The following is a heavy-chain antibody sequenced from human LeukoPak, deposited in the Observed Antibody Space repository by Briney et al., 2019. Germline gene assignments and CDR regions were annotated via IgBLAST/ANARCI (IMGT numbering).Heavy chain of an antibody. Sequence: SETLSLTCTVSGYSISSGYYWGWIRQPPGKGLEWIGSIYHSGSTYYNPSLKSRVTISVDTSKHQFSLKLSSVTAADTAVYYCARAPGWVWGQGTLVSVSS. D-gene: IGHD1-1*01. CDR3: ARAPGWV. CDR1: GYSISSGYY. J-gene: IGHJ4*02. V-gene: IGHV4-38-2*02. CDR2: IYHSGST.